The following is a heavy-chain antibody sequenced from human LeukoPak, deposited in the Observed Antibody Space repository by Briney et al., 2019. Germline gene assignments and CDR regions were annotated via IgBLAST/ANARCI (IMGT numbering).Heavy chain of an antibody. D-gene: IGHD3-22*01. CDR2: FSGSGGST. CDR1: GFTFSRYA. Sequence: GGSLRLSCAASGFTFSRYAMSWVGQAQGRGLQGFSGFSGSGGSTYYADSVRGRFTVSRDNSKNTLYLQMNSLRGEDTAVYYCAKDPYDSGGYSATSFDHWGQGTLVTVSS. J-gene: IGHJ4*02. V-gene: IGHV3-23*01. CDR3: AKDPYDSGGYSATSFDH.